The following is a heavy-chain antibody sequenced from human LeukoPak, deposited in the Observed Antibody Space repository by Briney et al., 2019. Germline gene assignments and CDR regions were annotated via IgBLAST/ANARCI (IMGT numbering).Heavy chain of an antibody. D-gene: IGHD3-22*01. CDR1: GFSFSSYG. J-gene: IGHJ4*02. V-gene: IGHV3-30*18. CDR3: AKGHYDTSGYYFDY. Sequence: PGGSLRLSCAASGFSFSSYGMHWVRQAPGKGLEWVAVISYDGSKNYYADSVKGRSTISRDNSKNTLYLQMNSLRAEDTAVYYRAKGHYDTSGYYFDYWGQGTLVTVSS. CDR2: ISYDGSKN.